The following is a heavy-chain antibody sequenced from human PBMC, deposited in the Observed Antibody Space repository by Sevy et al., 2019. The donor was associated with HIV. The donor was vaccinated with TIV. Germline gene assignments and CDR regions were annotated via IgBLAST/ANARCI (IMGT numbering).Heavy chain of an antibody. Sequence: GGCLRLSCAASGFTFSSYSMNWVRQAPGKGLEWVSSISSSSSYIYYADSVKGRFTISRDNAKNSLYLQMNSLRAEDTAVYYCAREYYDILTGYSPSYDYWGQGTLVTVSS. J-gene: IGHJ4*02. CDR2: ISSSSSYI. CDR3: AREYYDILTGYSPSYDY. D-gene: IGHD3-9*01. V-gene: IGHV3-21*01. CDR1: GFTFSSYS.